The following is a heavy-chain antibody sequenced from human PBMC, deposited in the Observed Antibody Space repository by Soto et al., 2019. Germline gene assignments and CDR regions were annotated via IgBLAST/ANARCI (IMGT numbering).Heavy chain of an antibody. CDR1: GYTCTEYD. CDR3: DHRDLHSFPTRRSSDL. Sequence: ASVKVSCETSGYTCTEYDLNWVRQAPGQGLEYMGWVSPENRNAGYAPQFRGRVSMTTDTSISTAYLELTNLTSEDLFECYGDHRDLHSFPTRRSSDL. J-gene: IGHJ2*01. CDR2: VSPENRNA. V-gene: IGHV1-8*01. D-gene: IGHD4-17*01.